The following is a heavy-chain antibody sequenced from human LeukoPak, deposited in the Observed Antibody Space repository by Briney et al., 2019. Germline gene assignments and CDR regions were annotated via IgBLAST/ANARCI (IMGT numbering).Heavy chain of an antibody. CDR2: ISGSGGTT. J-gene: IGHJ4*02. Sequence: GGSLRLSCAASGFIFSTYVMNWVRQAPGKGLEWVSVISGSGGTTNYADSVKGRFTISRDNSKNTLYLQMNSLRAEDTAVYYCARADSPAYYFDFWGQGTLVTVSS. CDR3: ARADSPAYYFDF. V-gene: IGHV3-23*01. CDR1: GFIFSTYV. D-gene: IGHD3-22*01.